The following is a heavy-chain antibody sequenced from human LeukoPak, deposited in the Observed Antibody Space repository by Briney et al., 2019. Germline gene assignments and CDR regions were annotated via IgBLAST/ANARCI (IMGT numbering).Heavy chain of an antibody. J-gene: IGHJ5*02. CDR2: IYYSGST. CDR3: ARGGIVGATIWFDP. D-gene: IGHD1-26*01. Sequence: PSETLSLTCTVSGGSISSYYWSWIRQPPGKGLEWIGYIYYSGSTNYNPSHKSRVTISVDTSKNQFSLKLSSVTAADTAVYYCARGGIVGATIWFDPWGQGTLVTVSS. V-gene: IGHV4-59*01. CDR1: GGSISSYY.